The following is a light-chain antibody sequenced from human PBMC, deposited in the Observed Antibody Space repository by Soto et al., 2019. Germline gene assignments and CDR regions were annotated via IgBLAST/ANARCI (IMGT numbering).Light chain of an antibody. CDR2: AAS. V-gene: IGKV1-12*01. J-gene: IGKJ2*01. Sequence: DIQMTQSPSSVSASIGDRVTITCRASQDVSSWLAWYQKKPGNAPKLLIFAASNLQSGVTSRFSGSGSGTDFTLTVNSLQPEDFATYYGQQANSFPRTFGQGTKLEIK. CDR1: QDVSSW. CDR3: QQANSFPRT.